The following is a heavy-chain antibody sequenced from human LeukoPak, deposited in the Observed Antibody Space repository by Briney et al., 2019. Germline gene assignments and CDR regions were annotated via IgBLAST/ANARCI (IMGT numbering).Heavy chain of an antibody. CDR2: INPNSGGT. J-gene: IGHJ6*03. V-gene: IGHV1-2*02. D-gene: IGHD6-19*01. CDR3: ATEGSGSYYYYMDV. Sequence: ASVKVSCKASGYTFTGSYMHWVRQAPGQGLEWLGWINPNSGGTNYAQNFQGRVTMTRDTSISTAYMELSSLRSEDTAVYYCATEGSGSYYYYMDVWGKGTTVTVSS. CDR1: GYTFTGSY.